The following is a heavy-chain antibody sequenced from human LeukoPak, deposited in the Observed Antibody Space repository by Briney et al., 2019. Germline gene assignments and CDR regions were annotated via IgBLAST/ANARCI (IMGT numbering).Heavy chain of an antibody. CDR2: IYHSGST. CDR1: GYSISSGYY. V-gene: IGHV4-38-2*02. J-gene: IGHJ2*01. Sequence: SETLSLTCTVSGYSISSGYYWGWIRQPPGKGLEWIGSIYHSGSTYYNPSLKSRVTISVDTSKNQFSLKVSSVTAADTAVYYCARGAVLNWYFDLWGRGTLVTVSS. CDR3: ARGAVLNWYFDL. D-gene: IGHD6-19*01.